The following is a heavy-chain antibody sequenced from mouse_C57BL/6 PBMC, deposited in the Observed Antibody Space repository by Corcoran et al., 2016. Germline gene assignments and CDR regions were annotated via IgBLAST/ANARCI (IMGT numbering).Heavy chain of an antibody. V-gene: IGHV1-76*01. D-gene: IGHD1-1*01. J-gene: IGHJ4*01. CDR3: ARGDGSYAMDY. Sequence: QVQLKQSGAELVRPGASVPLSCPASGFTFTDYYIHWVKPRPGQGLEWIARIYPGSGNTYYNEKFKGKATLTAVKSSSTAYMQLSSLTSEDSAVYFCARGDGSYAMDYWGQGTSVTVSS. CDR2: IYPGSGNT. CDR1: GFTFTDYY.